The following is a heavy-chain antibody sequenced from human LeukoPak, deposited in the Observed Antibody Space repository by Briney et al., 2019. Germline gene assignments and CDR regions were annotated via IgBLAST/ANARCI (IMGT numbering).Heavy chain of an antibody. V-gene: IGHV4-39*07. CDR1: GGSISSSSYY. J-gene: IGHJ6*02. CDR2: INHSGST. CDR3: ARGRGRYYGMDV. D-gene: IGHD3-10*01. Sequence: SETLSLTCTVSGGSISSSSYYWGWVRQPPGKGLEWIGEINHSGSTNYNPSLKSRVTTSVDSSKKQFSLQLSSVTAADTAVYYCARGRGRYYGMDVWGQGTTVTVSS.